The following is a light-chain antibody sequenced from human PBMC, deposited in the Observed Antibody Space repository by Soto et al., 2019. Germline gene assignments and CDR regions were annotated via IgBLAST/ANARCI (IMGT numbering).Light chain of an antibody. Sequence: DIVMTQSPDSLAVSLGERATINCKSSQSVVYNSNNKNYLASYQQRPGQPPKLLIYWASTRESGVPDRFSGSGSGTDFTLTITSLQAEAVAVYYCQQYESTPPTFGQGTKLEIK. CDR2: WAS. V-gene: IGKV4-1*01. J-gene: IGKJ2*01. CDR1: QSVVYNSNNKNY. CDR3: QQYESTPPT.